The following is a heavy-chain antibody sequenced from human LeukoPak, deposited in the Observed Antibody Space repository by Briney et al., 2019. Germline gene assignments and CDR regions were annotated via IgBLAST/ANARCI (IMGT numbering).Heavy chain of an antibody. V-gene: IGHV4-38-2*02. J-gene: IGHJ5*02. CDR2: IYHSGST. CDR1: GYSISSGYY. Sequence: SETLSLTCTVSGYSISSGYYWGWIRQPPGKGLEWIGSIYHSGSTYYNPSLKSRVTISVDTSKNQFSLKLSSVTAADTAVYYCARDNLDWFDPWGQGTLVTVSS. CDR3: ARDNLDWFDP.